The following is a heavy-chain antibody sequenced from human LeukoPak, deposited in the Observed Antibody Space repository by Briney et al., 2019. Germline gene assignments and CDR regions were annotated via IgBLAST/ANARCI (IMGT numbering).Heavy chain of an antibody. Sequence: SETLSLTCAVYGGSFSGYYWSWIRQPPGKGLEWIGEINHSGSTNYNPSLKSRVTISVDTSKNQFSLKLSSVTAADTAVYYCARGPYYYDSSGYWKLQSSAAFDIWGQGTMVTVSS. CDR2: INHSGST. CDR1: GGSFSGYY. D-gene: IGHD3-22*01. CDR3: ARGPYYYDSSGYWKLQSSAAFDI. J-gene: IGHJ3*02. V-gene: IGHV4-34*01.